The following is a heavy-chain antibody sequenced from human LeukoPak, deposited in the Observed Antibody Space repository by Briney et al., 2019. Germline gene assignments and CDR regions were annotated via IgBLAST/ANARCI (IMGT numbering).Heavy chain of an antibody. Sequence: GGSLRLSCVASGFTFSSYWMGWVRQAPGKGLEWVANIKEDGSEKNYVDSVKGRFTISRDNAKKSLYLQMNGLRAEDTAVYYCTRDVGYFDYWGQGTLVTVSS. CDR2: IKEDGSEK. D-gene: IGHD1-26*01. J-gene: IGHJ4*02. V-gene: IGHV3-7*01. CDR1: GFTFSSYW. CDR3: TRDVGYFDY.